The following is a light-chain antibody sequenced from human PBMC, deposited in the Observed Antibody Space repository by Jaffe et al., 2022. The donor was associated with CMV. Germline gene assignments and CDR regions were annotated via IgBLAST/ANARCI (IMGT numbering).Light chain of an antibody. Sequence: QSVLTQPPSVSGAPGQTVAISCTGSSSNVGTDFDVHWYQQLPGTAPKLLIYANNNRPSGVPDRFSGSKSGTSASLAITGLQAEDEADYYCQSYDGSPVFGGGTKLTVL. CDR1: SSNVGTDFD. V-gene: IGLV1-40*01. J-gene: IGLJ2*01. CDR3: QSYDGSPV. CDR2: ANN.